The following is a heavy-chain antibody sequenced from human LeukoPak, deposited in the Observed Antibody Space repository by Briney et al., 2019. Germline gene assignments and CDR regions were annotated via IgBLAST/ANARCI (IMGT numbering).Heavy chain of an antibody. J-gene: IGHJ5*02. V-gene: IGHV4-61*02. CDR1: GASMSSDGYY. D-gene: IGHD4/OR15-4a*01. Sequence: SETLSLTCNVSGASMSSDGYYWNWIRQPAGKGLEWIGRIYSGGSTNYNPSLKSRVTLSVDTSKNRLSLKLSYVTAADTAVYYGASEGLCAKGGCRNWFGPWGQGILVTV. CDR2: IYSGGST. CDR3: ASEGLCAKGGCRNWFGP.